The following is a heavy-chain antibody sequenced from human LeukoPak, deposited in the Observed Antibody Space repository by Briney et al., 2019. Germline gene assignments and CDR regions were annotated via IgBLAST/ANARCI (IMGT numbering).Heavy chain of an antibody. D-gene: IGHD6-19*01. Sequence: PGGSLRLSCAASGFTLSSYAMHWVRQAPGKGLEWVAVISYDGSNKYYADSVKGRFTISRDNSKNTLYLQMNSLRAEDTAVYYCASSRSVAGTRGDYWGQGTLVTVSS. CDR1: GFTLSSYA. J-gene: IGHJ4*02. CDR3: ASSRSVAGTRGDY. CDR2: ISYDGSNK. V-gene: IGHV3-30*04.